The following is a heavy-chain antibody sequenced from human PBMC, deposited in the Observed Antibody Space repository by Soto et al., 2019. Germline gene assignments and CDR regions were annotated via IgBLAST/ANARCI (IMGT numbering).Heavy chain of an antibody. CDR1: GFTFSSYW. D-gene: IGHD6-13*01. J-gene: IGHJ4*02. Sequence: PGGSLRLSCAASGFTFSSYWMHWVRQAPGKGLVWVSRINSDGSSTSYADSVKGRFTISRDNAKNTLYLQMNGLRAEDTAVYYCARGEQQLVRDYWGQGTLVTVSS. CDR3: ARGEQQLVRDY. V-gene: IGHV3-74*01. CDR2: INSDGSST.